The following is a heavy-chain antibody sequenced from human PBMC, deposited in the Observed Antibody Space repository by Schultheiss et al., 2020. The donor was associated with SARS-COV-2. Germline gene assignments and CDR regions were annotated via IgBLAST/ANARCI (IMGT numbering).Heavy chain of an antibody. V-gene: IGHV4-4*02. CDR1: GGSISISNW. J-gene: IGHJ1*01. CDR2: IDHSGSP. Sequence: SETLSLTCAVSGGSISISNWWSWVRQPPGKGLEWIGEIDHSGSPNYNPSLKRRVTISVDKSKNQFSLKVTSVTAADTAVYYCARGPPSWAGNTAFFQHWGQGTLVTVSS. D-gene: IGHD5-18*01. CDR3: ARGPPSWAGNTAFFQH.